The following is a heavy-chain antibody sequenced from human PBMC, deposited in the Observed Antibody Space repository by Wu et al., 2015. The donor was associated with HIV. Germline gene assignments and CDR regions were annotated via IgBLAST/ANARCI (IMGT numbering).Heavy chain of an antibody. CDR3: ARDLRTTIFGVSERGDAFDI. CDR1: GGTFSSYA. CDR2: IIPIFGTT. D-gene: IGHD3-3*01. Sequence: QVQLVQSGAEVKKPGSSVKVSCKASGGTFSSYAISWVRQAPGQGLEWMGGIIPIFGTTNFAQKFQGRVTITADESTSTAYMELSSLRSEDTAVYYCARDLRTTIFGVSERGDAFDIWGQGTSGHRLF. J-gene: IGHJ3*02. V-gene: IGHV1-69*12.